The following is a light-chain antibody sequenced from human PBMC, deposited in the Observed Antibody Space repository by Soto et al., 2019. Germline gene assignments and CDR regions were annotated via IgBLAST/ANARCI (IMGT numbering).Light chain of an antibody. V-gene: IGKV3-11*01. CDR2: DAA. CDR3: QHRSNWPPIT. CDR1: QSVSSY. J-gene: IGKJ5*01. Sequence: EIVLTQSPATLSLSPGERATLSCRASQSVSSYLAWYQQKPGQAPRLLIYDAANRATGIPARFSGSGSGTYFTLTISSLDPEDFAVYCWQHRSNWPPITFGQGTRLEIK.